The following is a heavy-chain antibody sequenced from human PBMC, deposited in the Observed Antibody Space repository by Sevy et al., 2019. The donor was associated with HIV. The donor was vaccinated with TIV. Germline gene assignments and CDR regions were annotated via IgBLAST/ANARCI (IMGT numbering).Heavy chain of an antibody. Sequence: ASVKVSCKASGYTFTNYAIHWVRQAPGHKLEWMGRINVGNGNTLSQKFQDRATFTRDTSASTAYMQLSSLRSEDTAVYYCARGEFCSGSSCYSEFFDYWGQGALVTVSS. D-gene: IGHD2-15*01. CDR2: INVGNGNT. CDR3: ARGEFCSGSSCYSEFFDY. CDR1: GYTFTNYA. V-gene: IGHV1-3*01. J-gene: IGHJ4*02.